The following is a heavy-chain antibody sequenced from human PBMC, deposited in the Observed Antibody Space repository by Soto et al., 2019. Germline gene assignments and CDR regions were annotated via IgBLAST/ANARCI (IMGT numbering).Heavy chain of an antibody. CDR3: ARGFPSMAYYGEYYFDF. CDR2: IYAGGSI. V-gene: IGHV3-53*01. J-gene: IGHJ4*02. CDR1: GFTVSDNY. Sequence: VGSLRLSCEASGFTVSDNYMSWVRQAPGKGLEWVSVIYAGGSIYYVDSVKGRFTISRDNYRNTLYLQMNSLRAEDTAVYYCARGFPSMAYYGEYYFDFWGQGALVTVSS. D-gene: IGHD3-10*01.